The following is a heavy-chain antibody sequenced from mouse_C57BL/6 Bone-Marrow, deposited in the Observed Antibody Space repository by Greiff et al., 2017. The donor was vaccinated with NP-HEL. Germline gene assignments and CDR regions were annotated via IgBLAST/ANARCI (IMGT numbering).Heavy chain of an antibody. CDR3: AKRGSSWGYFDV. D-gene: IGHD1-1*01. V-gene: IGHV2-5*01. CDR1: GFSLTSYG. Sequence: VQGVESGPGLVQPSQSLSITCTVSGFSLTSYGVHWVRQSPGKGLEWLGVIWRGGSTDYNAAFMSRLSITKDNSKSQVFFKMNSLQADDTAIYYCAKRGSSWGYFDVWGTGTTVTVSS. J-gene: IGHJ1*03. CDR2: IWRGGST.